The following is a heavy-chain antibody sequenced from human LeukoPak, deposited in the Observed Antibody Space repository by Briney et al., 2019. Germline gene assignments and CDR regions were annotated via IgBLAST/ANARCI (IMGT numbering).Heavy chain of an antibody. CDR3: ARDLRRDVYNRDWYFDL. V-gene: IGHV1-46*01. CDR1: GYTFTSYY. Sequence: ASVKVSCKASGYTFTSYYIPWVRPAPGQGLEWMGMINPSGGSTTYAQKFQGRVTLTRDTSTSAVSLEVSSLRSEDTAVYFCARDLRRDVYNRDWYFDLWGRGTLVTVSS. D-gene: IGHD5-24*01. J-gene: IGHJ2*01. CDR2: INPSGGST.